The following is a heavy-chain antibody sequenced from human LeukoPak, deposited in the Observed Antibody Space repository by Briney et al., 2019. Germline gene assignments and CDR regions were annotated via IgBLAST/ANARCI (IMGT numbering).Heavy chain of an antibody. CDR3: ARQGQYYDILTSYSK. J-gene: IGHJ4*02. CDR2: IYPGDSDT. D-gene: IGHD3-9*01. CDR1: GYNFTSYW. V-gene: IGHV5-51*01. Sequence: GESLKISCKGSGYNFTSYWIGWVRPMPGKGLEWMGIIYPGDSDTRYSPSFQGQVTISADKSISTAYLQWSSLKASDTAMYYCARQGQYYDILTSYSKWGQGTLVTVSS.